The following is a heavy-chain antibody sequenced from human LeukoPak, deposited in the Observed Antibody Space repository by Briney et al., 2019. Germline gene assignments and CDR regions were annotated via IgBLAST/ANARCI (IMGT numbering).Heavy chain of an antibody. CDR2: INHSGST. J-gene: IGHJ5*02. D-gene: IGHD1-26*01. Sequence: PSETLSLTCAVYGGSFSDYYWSWIRQPPGKGLEWIGEINHSGSTNYNPSLKSRVTISVDTSKNQFSLKLSSVTAADTAVYYCARGQERNWFDPWGQGTLVTVSS. V-gene: IGHV4-34*01. CDR3: ARGQERNWFDP. CDR1: GGSFSDYY.